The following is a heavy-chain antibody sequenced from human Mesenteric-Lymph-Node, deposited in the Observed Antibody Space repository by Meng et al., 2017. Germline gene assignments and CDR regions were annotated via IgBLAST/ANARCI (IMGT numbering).Heavy chain of an antibody. Sequence: QVQLQQWGAGLLKPSETLSLTCAVYGGSFSGYYWSWIRQPPGKGLEWIGEINHSGSTNYNPSLKSRVTISVDTSKNQFSLKLSSVTAADTAVYYCVRGRSDWFDPWGQGTLVTVSS. CDR1: GGSFSGYY. CDR2: INHSGST. CDR3: VRGRSDWFDP. V-gene: IGHV4-34*01. J-gene: IGHJ5*02.